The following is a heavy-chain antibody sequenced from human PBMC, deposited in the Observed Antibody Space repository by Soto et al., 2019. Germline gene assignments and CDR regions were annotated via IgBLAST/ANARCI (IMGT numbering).Heavy chain of an antibody. CDR2: IYYSGIT. D-gene: IGHD3-22*01. CDR1: GCSIRSYC. J-gene: IGHJ4*02. CDR3: VTYYYDSSGQVFDY. Sequence: PSETLSLTCPVSGCSIRSYCWSWIRQPPGKGLEWIGYIYYSGITDYNPSLRSRSTISVDTSKNQFSLKVNSATAADTAMYYCVTYYYDSSGQVFDYWGQGTLVTVSS. V-gene: IGHV4-59*08.